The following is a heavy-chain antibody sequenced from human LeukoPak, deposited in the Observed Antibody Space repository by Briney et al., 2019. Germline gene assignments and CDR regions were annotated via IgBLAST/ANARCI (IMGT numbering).Heavy chain of an antibody. CDR1: GGTFSSYA. CDR3: AREDYGDQQSDHFDY. CDR2: IIPIFGTA. D-gene: IGHD4-17*01. Sequence: SVKVTCKASGGTFSSYAISWVRQAPGQGLEWMGGIIPIFGTANYAQKFQGRVTITADESTSTAYMELSSLRSEDTAVYYCAREDYGDQQSDHFDYWGQGTLVTVSS. J-gene: IGHJ4*02. V-gene: IGHV1-69*13.